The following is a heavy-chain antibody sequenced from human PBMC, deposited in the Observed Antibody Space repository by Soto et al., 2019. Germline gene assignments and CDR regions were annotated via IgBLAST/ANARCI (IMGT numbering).Heavy chain of an antibody. CDR2: ISGSGGST. V-gene: IGHV3-23*01. D-gene: IGHD4-17*01. J-gene: IGHJ4*02. CDR3: AKHPHDYGTAFDD. CDR1: IFAFSSDA. Sequence: LRLSSASSIFAFSSDAISWVRQAPGKGLEWVSAISGSGGSTYYADSVKGRFTISRDNSKNTLYLQMNSLRAEDTAVYYCAKHPHDYGTAFDDWGQGTLVTVSS.